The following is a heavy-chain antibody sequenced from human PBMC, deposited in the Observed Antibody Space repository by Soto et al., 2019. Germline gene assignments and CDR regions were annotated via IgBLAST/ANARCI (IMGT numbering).Heavy chain of an antibody. CDR1: GGTFSSYA. CDR2: IIPIFGTA. V-gene: IGHV1-69*01. CDR3: AREGLNYYSNHHRRYYGMDV. D-gene: IGHD4-4*01. J-gene: IGHJ6*02. Sequence: QVQLVQSGAEVKKPGSSVKVSCKASGGTFSSYAISWVRQAPGQGLEWMGGIIPIFGTANYAQKFQGRVTITTDEPTSTDYMELSSLKSEDTAVYYCAREGLNYYSNHHRRYYGMDVWGQGTKVTVSS.